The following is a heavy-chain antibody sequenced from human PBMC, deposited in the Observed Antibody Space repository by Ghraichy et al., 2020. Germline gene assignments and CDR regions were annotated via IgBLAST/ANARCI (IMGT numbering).Heavy chain of an antibody. Sequence: SETLSLTCTVSGGSISSSTYYWGWIRQPPGKGLVWIGCFYYSVSTDYTPCLKSRVSISVDTSKNQFTLKLSSVTAADTAVYYCARRTQKTGDEFDIWGQGTKGTGSS. CDR1: GGSISSSTYY. CDR3: ARRTQKTGDEFDI. J-gene: IGHJ3*02. V-gene: IGHV4-39*01. D-gene: IGHD7-27*01. CDR2: FYYSVST.